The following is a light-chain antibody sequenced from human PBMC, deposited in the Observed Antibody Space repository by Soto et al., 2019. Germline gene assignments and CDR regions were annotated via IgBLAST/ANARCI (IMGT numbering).Light chain of an antibody. CDR2: DAS. Sequence: DIQMTQSPSSLSASVGERVSITCQASQDITNFLNWYQQKPGKAPKLLIYDASILGTGVPSRFSGSESGTDFTFTISSLQPEDIATYYCQQYDELPWTFGQGTRVEIK. CDR1: QDITNF. V-gene: IGKV1-33*01. CDR3: QQYDELPWT. J-gene: IGKJ1*01.